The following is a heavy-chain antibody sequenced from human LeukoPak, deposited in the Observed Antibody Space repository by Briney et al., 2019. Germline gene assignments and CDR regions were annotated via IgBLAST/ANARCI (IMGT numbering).Heavy chain of an antibody. CDR3: ARVRSTYYYDSSGFESAFDI. CDR1: GYTFTSYY. Sequence: ASVKVSCKASGYTFTSYYMHWVRQAPGQGLEWMGIINPSGGSTSYAQKFQGRVTMTRDTSTSTVYMGLSSLRSEDTAVYYCARVRSTYYYDSSGFESAFDIWGQGTMVTVSS. J-gene: IGHJ3*02. CDR2: INPSGGST. V-gene: IGHV1-46*01. D-gene: IGHD3-22*01.